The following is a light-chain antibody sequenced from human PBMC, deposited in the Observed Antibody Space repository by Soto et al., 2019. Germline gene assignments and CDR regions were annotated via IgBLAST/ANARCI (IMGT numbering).Light chain of an antibody. CDR2: GAS. CDR3: QQTRSYPST. J-gene: IGKJ4*01. V-gene: IGKV1-16*01. CDR1: QDINDY. Sequence: DLQMTQSPSSLSACVGDRFTITCRASQDINDYLAWFQQRPGKAPKSLIYGASTLQSGVPSRFSGSGSGTDFTLTINSLQAEDFATYYCQQTRSYPSTFGGGTKEYIK.